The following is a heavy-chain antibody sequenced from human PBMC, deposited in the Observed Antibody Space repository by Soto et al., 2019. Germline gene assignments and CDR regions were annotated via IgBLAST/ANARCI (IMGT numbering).Heavy chain of an antibody. CDR3: ARRGARYNWNDDHYYYYDMDV. CDR2: IFYSGNT. D-gene: IGHD1-1*01. V-gene: IGHV4-39*01. CDR1: AGSINSASHH. Sequence: SGTLSLPFTVPAGSINSASHHWRSILQLAGKGLELIGNIFYSGNTHNNPSLKSRVTISLDTSKNQFSLRLSSVTAADTAVYYCARRGARYNWNDDHYYYYDMDVWGQGTTVTVSS. J-gene: IGHJ6*02.